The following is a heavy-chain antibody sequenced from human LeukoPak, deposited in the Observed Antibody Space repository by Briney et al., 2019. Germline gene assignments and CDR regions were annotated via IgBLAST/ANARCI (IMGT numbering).Heavy chain of an antibody. Sequence: AGGSLRLSCAASGFIFGDYGMSWVRQAPGKGLEWVSGINWNGGSTGYADSVKGRFTISRDNAKNSLHLQMNSLRAEDTALYYCARAHYSGSFGYWGQGTLVSVSS. CDR3: ARAHYSGSFGY. J-gene: IGHJ4*02. V-gene: IGHV3-20*04. CDR1: GFIFGDYG. D-gene: IGHD1-26*01. CDR2: INWNGGST.